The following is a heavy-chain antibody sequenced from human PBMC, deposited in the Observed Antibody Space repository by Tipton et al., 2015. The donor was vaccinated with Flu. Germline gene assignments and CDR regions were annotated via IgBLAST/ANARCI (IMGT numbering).Heavy chain of an antibody. CDR2: IHRSGST. D-gene: IGHD3-10*02. CDR1: GDFISSDYF. V-gene: IGHV4-38-2*01. CDR3: ARHTGDSVRGVIDN. J-gene: IGHJ4*02. Sequence: TLSLTCAVSGDFISSDYFWGWIRQPPGKGLEWIATIHRSGSTKYNPSLKSRVTISADTWKTQFSLKLGSVTAADTAVFYCARHTGDSVRGVIDNWGQGALVTVSS.